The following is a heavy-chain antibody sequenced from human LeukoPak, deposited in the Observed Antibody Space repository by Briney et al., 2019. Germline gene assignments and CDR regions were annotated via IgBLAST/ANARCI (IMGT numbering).Heavy chain of an antibody. CDR1: GFTFSSYG. Sequence: GRSLRLSCVGSGFTFSSYGMHWVRQAPGKGLEWVAVIWYDGSKEYYIDSVKGRFTISRDNSKNTLYLQMNSLRAEDTAVYYCARCSGYYPLFDYWGQGTLVTVSS. V-gene: IGHV3-33*01. D-gene: IGHD3-22*01. CDR3: ARCSGYYPLFDY. CDR2: IWYDGSKE. J-gene: IGHJ4*02.